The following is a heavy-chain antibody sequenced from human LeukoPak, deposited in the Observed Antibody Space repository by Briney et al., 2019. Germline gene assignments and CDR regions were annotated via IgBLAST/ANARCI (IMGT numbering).Heavy chain of an antibody. D-gene: IGHD6-19*01. CDR2: ISSSSSTI. Sequence: PGGSLRLSCAASGFTFSSYSMNWVRQAPGKGLEWVSYISSSSSTIYYADSVKGRFTISRDNAKNSLYLQMNSLRAEDTAVYYCARENGGGSGWYGPGEAFDYWGQGTLVTVSS. V-gene: IGHV3-48*04. J-gene: IGHJ4*02. CDR1: GFTFSSYS. CDR3: ARENGGGSGWYGPGEAFDY.